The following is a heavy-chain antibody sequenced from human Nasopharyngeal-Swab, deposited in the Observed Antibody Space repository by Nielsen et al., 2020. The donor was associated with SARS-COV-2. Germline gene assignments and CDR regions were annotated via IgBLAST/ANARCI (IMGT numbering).Heavy chain of an antibody. J-gene: IGHJ6*02. CDR2: IYSGGST. CDR1: GFTVSSNY. CDR3: ARGSFDYYYGMDV. V-gene: IGHV3-53*01. Sequence: GGSLRLSCAASGFTVSSNYMSWVRQAPGKGLEWVSVIYSGGSTYYADSVKGRFTISRDNSKNTLYLQMNSLRAEDTAVYYCARGSFDYYYGMDVWGQGTTVIVSS.